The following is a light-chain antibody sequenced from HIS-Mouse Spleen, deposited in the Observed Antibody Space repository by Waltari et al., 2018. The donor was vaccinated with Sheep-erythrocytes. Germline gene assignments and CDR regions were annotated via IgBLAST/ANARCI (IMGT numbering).Light chain of an antibody. J-gene: IGLJ2*01. V-gene: IGLV3-1*01. CDR1: KLGDKY. CDR3: QAWDSSTVV. CDR2: QDS. Sequence: SYELTQPPSVSVSPGQTASITCSGDKLGDKYACWYHQKPGQSPVLAIYQDSKRPSGIPGRFSGSNSGNTATLTISGTQAMDEADYYCQAWDSSTVVFGGGTKLTVL.